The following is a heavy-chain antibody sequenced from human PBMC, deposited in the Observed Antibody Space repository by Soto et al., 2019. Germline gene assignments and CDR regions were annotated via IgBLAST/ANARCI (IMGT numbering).Heavy chain of an antibody. D-gene: IGHD3-22*01. CDR3: ARSPYYDSSGPSRSFDY. Sequence: QVQLQESGPGLVKPSETLSLTCTVSGGSISSYYWSWIRQPPGKGLEWIGYIYYSGSTNYNPSLKSRVTISVDTSKNQFSLKLSSVTAADTAVYYCARSPYYDSSGPSRSFDYWGQGTLVTVSS. CDR2: IYYSGST. V-gene: IGHV4-59*01. J-gene: IGHJ4*02. CDR1: GGSISSYY.